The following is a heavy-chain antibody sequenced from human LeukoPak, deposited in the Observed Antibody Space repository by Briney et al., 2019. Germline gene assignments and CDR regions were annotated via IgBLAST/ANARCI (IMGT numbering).Heavy chain of an antibody. CDR2: ISSSGSTT. CDR1: GFTFSDYE. CDR3: ARGTFSMYSSGWYVGE. J-gene: IGHJ4*02. D-gene: IGHD6-13*01. Sequence: AGGSLRLSCSASGFTFSDYEMNWVRQAPGKGLDWVSFISSSGSTTDYADSVKGRFTISRDNSKNSLYLQMNSLRAEDTAIYYCARGTFSMYSSGWYVGEWGQGTLVTVPS. V-gene: IGHV3-48*03.